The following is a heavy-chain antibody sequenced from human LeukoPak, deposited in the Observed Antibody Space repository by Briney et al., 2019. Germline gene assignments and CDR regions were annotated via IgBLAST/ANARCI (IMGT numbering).Heavy chain of an antibody. CDR3: ARHGLTYSSGWYLDF. CDR1: GGSISSYY. J-gene: IGHJ4*02. V-gene: IGHV4-39*01. D-gene: IGHD6-19*01. Sequence: SETLSLTCTVSGGSISSYYWGWIRQPPGKGLEWIGTIYYSESTYYNPSLKSRVTISFDTSKNQFSLKLTSVTAADTAVYYCARHGLTYSSGWYLDFWGQGTLVTVSS. CDR2: IYYSEST.